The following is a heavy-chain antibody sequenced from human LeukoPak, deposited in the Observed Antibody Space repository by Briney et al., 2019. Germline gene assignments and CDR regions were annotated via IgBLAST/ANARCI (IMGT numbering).Heavy chain of an antibody. V-gene: IGHV1-18*01. Sequence: GASVKVSCKASGYTFTSYGISWVRQAPGQGLEWMGWISAYNGNTNYAQKLQGRVTMTTDTSTSTAYMELRSLRSDDTAVYYCARALSMVRGVTRLLFDHWGQGTLVTVSS. J-gene: IGHJ4*02. D-gene: IGHD3-10*01. CDR1: GYTFTSYG. CDR3: ARALSMVRGVTRLLFDH. CDR2: ISAYNGNT.